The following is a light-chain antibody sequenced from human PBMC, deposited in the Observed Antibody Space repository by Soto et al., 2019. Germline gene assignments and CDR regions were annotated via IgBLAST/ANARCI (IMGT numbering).Light chain of an antibody. CDR1: SSDVGGYNY. CDR3: SSSTSSSPLSYV. CDR2: DVS. J-gene: IGLJ1*01. Sequence: QSALTQPASVSGSPGQSITISCTGTSSDVGGYNYVSWYQQHPGKAPKLMIYDVSNRPSGVSNRFSYSTSGNTASPTITGLHDEDEADYYCSSSTSSSPLSYVFGTGTKLTVL. V-gene: IGLV2-14*01.